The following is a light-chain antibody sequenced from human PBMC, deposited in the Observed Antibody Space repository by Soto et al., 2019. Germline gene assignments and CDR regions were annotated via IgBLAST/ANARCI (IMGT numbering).Light chain of an antibody. CDR2: AAS. Sequence: DLQITQFPSSLSASVGDRVTIACRASQDIRTFLAWYQQRPGKVPKLLIYAASTLQSGVPSRFSGSGSGTDFTLIISSLQPEDVATYYCQKYNIAPWTFGHGTRLEI. CDR3: QKYNIAPWT. J-gene: IGKJ1*01. CDR1: QDIRTF. V-gene: IGKV1-27*01.